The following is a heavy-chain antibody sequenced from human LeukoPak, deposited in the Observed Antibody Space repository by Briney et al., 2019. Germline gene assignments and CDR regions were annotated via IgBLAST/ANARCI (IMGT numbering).Heavy chain of an antibody. D-gene: IGHD3-22*01. CDR3: ARGDTMIVVVIPYHDAFDI. J-gene: IGHJ3*02. Sequence: APVKVSCKASGYTFTGYYMHWARQAPGQGLEWMGWINPNSGDTDYAQRFQGRVTMTRDTSISTAYMELSRLRSDDTAVYYCARGDTMIVVVIPYHDAFDIWGQGTMVTVSS. V-gene: IGHV1-2*02. CDR1: GYTFTGYY. CDR2: INPNSGDT.